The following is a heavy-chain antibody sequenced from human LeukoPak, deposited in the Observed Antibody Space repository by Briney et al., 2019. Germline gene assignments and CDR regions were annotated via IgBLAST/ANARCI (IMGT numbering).Heavy chain of an antibody. CDR3: ASKDTAMGYFDY. D-gene: IGHD5-18*01. V-gene: IGHV4-59*08. CDR2: IYYSGST. J-gene: IGHJ4*02. CDR1: GGSISSYY. Sequence: SETLSLTCTVSGGSISSYYWSWIRQPPGKGLEWIGYIYYSGSTNYNPSLKSRATISVDTSKNQFSLKLSSVTAADTAVYYCASKDTAMGYFDYWGQGTLVTVSS.